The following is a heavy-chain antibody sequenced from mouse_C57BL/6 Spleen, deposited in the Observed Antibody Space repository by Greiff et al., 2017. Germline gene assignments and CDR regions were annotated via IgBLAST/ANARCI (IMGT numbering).Heavy chain of an antibody. CDR2: IHPNSGST. Sequence: VQLQQPGAELVKPGASVKLSCKASGYTFTSYWMHWVKQRPGQGLEWIGMIHPNSGSTNYNEKFKSKATLTVDKSSSTAYMQLSSLTSEDSAVYYCAREEAGTWFAYWGQGTLVTVSA. CDR3: AREEAGTWFAY. J-gene: IGHJ3*01. D-gene: IGHD4-1*01. CDR1: GYTFTSYW. V-gene: IGHV1-64*01.